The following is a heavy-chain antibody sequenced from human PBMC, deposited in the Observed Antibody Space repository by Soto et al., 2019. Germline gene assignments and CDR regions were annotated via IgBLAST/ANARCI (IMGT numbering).Heavy chain of an antibody. Sequence: QVQLQESGPGLVKPSQTLSLTCTVSGGSISSGGYYWSWIRQHPGKGLEWIGYIYYSGSTYYNPSLKRRVTISVDTSKNQFSLKLSSVTAADTAVYYCARFYYGSGSVSWFDPWGQGTLVTVSS. CDR2: IYYSGST. J-gene: IGHJ5*02. CDR3: ARFYYGSGSVSWFDP. D-gene: IGHD3-10*01. CDR1: GGSISSGGYY. V-gene: IGHV4-31*03.